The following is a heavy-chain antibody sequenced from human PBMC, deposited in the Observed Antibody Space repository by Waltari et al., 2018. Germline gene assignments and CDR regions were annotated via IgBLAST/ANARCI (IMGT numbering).Heavy chain of an antibody. J-gene: IGHJ4*02. CDR1: GYNLTEVS. CDR3: ATGRWERPFEY. Sequence: QVDLVQSGTEVKKPGASVKVSCKISGYNLTEVSRHWVRQAPGKELELIVDLDTEDGKTTNAQKFQGRVTLTEDTSTDTAYMDLSSLRSDDTVVYYCATGRWERPFEYWGQGPVVTVSS. D-gene: IGHD1-26*01. V-gene: IGHV1-24*01. CDR2: LDTEDGKT.